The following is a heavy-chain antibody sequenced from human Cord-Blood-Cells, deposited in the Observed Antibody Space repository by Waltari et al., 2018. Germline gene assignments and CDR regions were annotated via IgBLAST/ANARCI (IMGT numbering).Heavy chain of an antibody. CDR3: TRGSDPYSFYYYYYGMDV. D-gene: IGHD2-15*01. CDR2: TNYRSKSYN. Sequence: QLQLQQSGPGLVKPSQTLSLTCAISGDGVSSNSAAWNRIRPSPPRGLEWLGRTNYRSKSYNSYAVAVKSRISINPDTFTKQFALQLNSVTPEDTVGYYCTRGSDPYSFYYYYYGMDVWGQGTTVTVSS. J-gene: IGHJ6*02. V-gene: IGHV6-1*01. CDR1: GDGVSSNSAA.